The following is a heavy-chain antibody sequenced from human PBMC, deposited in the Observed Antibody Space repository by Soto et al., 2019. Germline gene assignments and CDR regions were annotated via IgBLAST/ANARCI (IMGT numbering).Heavy chain of an antibody. Sequence: GGSLRLSCAASGFTFSSYARNWVRLAPGKGLEWVSSISGSGSGTYYADSVKGRFTISRDNSKNTLYLQVNSLTAEDTALYYCAKGPSGGKGFYFDYWGQGALVTVSS. V-gene: IGHV3-23*01. CDR2: ISGSGSGT. CDR3: AKGPSGGKGFYFDY. D-gene: IGHD2-15*01. J-gene: IGHJ4*02. CDR1: GFTFSSYA.